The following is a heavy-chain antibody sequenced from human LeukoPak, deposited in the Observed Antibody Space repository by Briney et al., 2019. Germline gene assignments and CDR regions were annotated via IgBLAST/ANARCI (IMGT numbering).Heavy chain of an antibody. CDR3: ARDRLPYYYDSSGDYYYYYMDV. D-gene: IGHD3-22*01. J-gene: IGHJ6*03. Sequence: ASVKVSCKASGYTFTSYYMHWVRQAPGQGLEWMGIINPSGGSSSYEQKFQGRVTMTSDTSTSTVYMELSSLRSEDTAVYYCARDRLPYYYDSSGDYYYYYMDVWGKGTTVTVSS. V-gene: IGHV1-46*01. CDR2: INPSGGSS. CDR1: GYTFTSYY.